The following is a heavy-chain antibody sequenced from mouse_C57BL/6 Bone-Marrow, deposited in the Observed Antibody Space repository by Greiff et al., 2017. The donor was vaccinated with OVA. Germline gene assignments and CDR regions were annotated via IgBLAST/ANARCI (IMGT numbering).Heavy chain of an antibody. V-gene: IGHV1-55*01. Sequence: QVQLQQPGAELVKPGASVKMSCKASGYTFTSYWITWVKQRPGQGLEWIGDIYPGSGSTNYNEKFKSKATLTVDKSSSTAYMQISSLTSEDSAVYYCARGRRYDYARVDYWGQGTPLTVSA. D-gene: IGHD2-4*01. J-gene: IGHJ2*01. CDR1: GYTFTSYW. CDR2: IYPGSGST. CDR3: ARGRRYDYARVDY.